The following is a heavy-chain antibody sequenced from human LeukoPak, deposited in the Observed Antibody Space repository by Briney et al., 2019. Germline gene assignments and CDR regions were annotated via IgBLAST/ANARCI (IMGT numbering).Heavy chain of an antibody. CDR2: ISGSGGSK. V-gene: IGHV3-23*01. D-gene: IGHD3-10*01. CDR3: ARGRTYGSGSYWAFDY. J-gene: IGHJ4*02. CDR1: GFTFSSYV. Sequence: PGGSLRLSCAASGFTFSSYVMSWVRQAPGKGLEWVSAISGSGGSKYYADSVQGRFTIFRDNAKNSLYLQVNSLRDEDTAVYYCARGRTYGSGSYWAFDYWGQGILVTVSS.